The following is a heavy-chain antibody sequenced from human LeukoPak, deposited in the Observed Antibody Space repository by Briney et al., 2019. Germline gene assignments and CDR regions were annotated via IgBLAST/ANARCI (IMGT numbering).Heavy chain of an antibody. Sequence: SETLSLTCTVSGGSISTYWWSWIRQAPGKGLEWIGNIHYSMSTYSNPSLKSRVTISLDTSKDQFSLKLSSVTAADTAMYYCAKYAAASGPNWLDTWGQGILVTVSS. CDR2: IHYSMST. D-gene: IGHD6-13*01. V-gene: IGHV4-59*01. CDR1: GGSISTYW. J-gene: IGHJ5*02. CDR3: AKYAAASGPNWLDT.